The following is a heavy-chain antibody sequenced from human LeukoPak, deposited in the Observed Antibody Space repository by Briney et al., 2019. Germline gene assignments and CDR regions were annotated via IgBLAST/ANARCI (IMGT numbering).Heavy chain of an antibody. V-gene: IGHV1-46*01. CDR3: DRDPPSAGEPRTPYGMDV. D-gene: IGHD1-14*01. J-gene: IGHJ6*02. Sequence: ASVKVSCKASGYTFTSYYMHLVRQAPGQGLEWMGIINPSGGSTSYAQKFQGRVTMTRDTSTSTVYMELSSLRSEDTGVYYCDRDPPSAGEPRTPYGMDVWGQGTTVTVSS. CDR1: GYTFTSYY. CDR2: INPSGGST.